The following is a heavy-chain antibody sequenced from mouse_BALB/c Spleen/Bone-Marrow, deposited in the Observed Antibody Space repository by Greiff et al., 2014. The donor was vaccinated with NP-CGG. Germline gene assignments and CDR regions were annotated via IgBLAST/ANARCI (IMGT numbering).Heavy chain of an antibody. Sequence: LVESGASVKISCKASGYTFTDYNLDWVKQSHGKSLEWIGDIHPNYDSTTYNQKFKGKATLTVDKSSSTAYMELRSLTSEDTALYYCARGTGYALDYWGQGTSVTVSS. CDR1: GYTFTDYN. D-gene: IGHD4-1*01. V-gene: IGHV1-18*01. CDR2: IHPNYDST. J-gene: IGHJ4*01. CDR3: ARGTGYALDY.